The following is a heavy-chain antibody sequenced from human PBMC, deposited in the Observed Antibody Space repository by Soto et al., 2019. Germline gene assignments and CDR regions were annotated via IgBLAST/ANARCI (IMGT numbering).Heavy chain of an antibody. V-gene: IGHV1-18*04. CDR3: ARDPPLLRFFTLNWFDP. J-gene: IGHJ5*02. Sequence: QVQLVQSGAEVKKPGASVKVSCKASGYTFTSYGISWVRQAPGQGLEWMGWISAYNGNTNYAQKLQGRVTMTTDTSTSTAYMELRSLRSDDTAVYYCARDPPLLRFFTLNWFDPWGQGTLVTVSS. CDR1: GYTFTSYG. CDR2: ISAYNGNT. D-gene: IGHD3-3*01.